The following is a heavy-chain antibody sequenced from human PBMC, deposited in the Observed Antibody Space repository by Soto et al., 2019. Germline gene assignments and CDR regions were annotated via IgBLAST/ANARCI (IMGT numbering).Heavy chain of an antibody. D-gene: IGHD3-3*01. J-gene: IGHJ4*02. V-gene: IGHV4-61*01. CDR1: GGSVSSGSYY. CDR3: AGGAIFGVVIKAFDY. CDR2: IYYSGST. Sequence: SETLSLTCTVSGGSVSSGSYYWSWIRQPPGKGLEWIGYIYYSGSTNYNPSLKSRVTISVDTSKNQFSLKLSSVTAADTAVYYCAGGAIFGVVIKAFDYWGQGTLVTVSS.